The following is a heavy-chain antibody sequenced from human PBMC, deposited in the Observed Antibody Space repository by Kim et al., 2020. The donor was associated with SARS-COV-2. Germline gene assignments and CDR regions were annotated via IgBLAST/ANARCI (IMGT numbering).Heavy chain of an antibody. CDR1: GGSISSSSYY. D-gene: IGHD3-10*01. CDR3: ARHRVGYYDL. Sequence: SETLSLTCTVSGGSISSSSYYWGWIRQPPGKGLEWIGSIYYSGSTYYNPSLKSRVTISVDTSKNQFSLKLSSVTAADTAVYYCARHRVGYYDLWGRGTLVTVSS. J-gene: IGHJ2*01. V-gene: IGHV4-39*01. CDR2: IYYSGST.